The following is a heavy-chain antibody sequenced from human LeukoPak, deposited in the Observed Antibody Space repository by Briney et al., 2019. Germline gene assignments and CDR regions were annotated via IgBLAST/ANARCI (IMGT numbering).Heavy chain of an antibody. CDR3: ARGASGVYTVTTSSFDP. J-gene: IGHJ5*02. D-gene: IGHD4-17*01. CDR1: GYTFTGYY. V-gene: IGHV1-2*02. Sequence: GASVNLSCTASGYTFTGYYMHWVRQAPGPGHGRVGWTNPNSGGRNNSQKFQGRVTMTRDMSISTAYMQLSRLRSDDTAVYYCARGASGVYTVTTSSFDPWGQGTLVTVSS. CDR2: TNPNSGGR.